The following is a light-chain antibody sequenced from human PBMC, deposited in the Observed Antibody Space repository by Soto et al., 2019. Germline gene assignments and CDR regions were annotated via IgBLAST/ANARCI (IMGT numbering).Light chain of an antibody. J-gene: IGKJ4*01. Sequence: DIQMTQSPSSLSASVGDRVTITCRASQSISSYLSWYQQKPGEAPKLLINVASTLQSGVPSRFSGSGSGTDFTLASSSLQHEDVATYYCQQSSSTPQTFGGGTRVEIK. CDR2: VAS. CDR1: QSISSY. CDR3: QQSSSTPQT. V-gene: IGKV1-39*01.